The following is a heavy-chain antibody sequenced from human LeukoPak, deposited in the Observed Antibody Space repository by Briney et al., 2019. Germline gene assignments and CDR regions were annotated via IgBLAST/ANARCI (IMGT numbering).Heavy chain of an antibody. CDR1: GFTSSSYW. CDR2: INNDGTYT. V-gene: IGHV3-74*01. J-gene: IGHJ1*01. D-gene: IGHD3-22*01. Sequence: TGGSLRLSCAVSGFTSSSYWMHWVRQAPGKGLVWVSRINNDGTYTVYADSVKGRFTISRDNAKNTLYLQMNSLRAEDTAVYYCASLRASGLDFQHWGQGTLVTVSS. CDR3: ASLRASGLDFQH.